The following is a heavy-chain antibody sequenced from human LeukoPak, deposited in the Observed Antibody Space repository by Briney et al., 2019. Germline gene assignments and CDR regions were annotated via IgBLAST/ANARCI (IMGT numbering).Heavy chain of an antibody. CDR2: ISYDGSNK. CDR3: AKDGPYYDFWSGPVGYYFDY. J-gene: IGHJ4*02. D-gene: IGHD3-3*01. Sequence: GGSLRLSCAASGFTFSSYGMHWVRQAPGKGLEWVAVISYDGSNKYYADSVKGRFTISRDNSKNTLYLQMNSRRAEDTAVYYCAKDGPYYDFWSGPVGYYFDYWGQGTLVTVSS. V-gene: IGHV3-30*18. CDR1: GFTFSSYG.